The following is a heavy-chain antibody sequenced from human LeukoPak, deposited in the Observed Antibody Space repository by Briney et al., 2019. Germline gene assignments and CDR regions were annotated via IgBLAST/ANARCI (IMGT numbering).Heavy chain of an antibody. V-gene: IGHV3-23*01. Sequence: PGGSLRLSCAASGFTFSSYAMSWVRQAPGKRLEGVSGISGSGGITNYADSVKGRFTISRDNSKNTLYLQMNSLRAEDTAVYYCARRDFYDSSGYAPLFQHWGQGTLVTVSS. D-gene: IGHD3-22*01. CDR1: GFTFSSYA. CDR2: ISGSGGIT. J-gene: IGHJ1*01. CDR3: ARRDFYDSSGYAPLFQH.